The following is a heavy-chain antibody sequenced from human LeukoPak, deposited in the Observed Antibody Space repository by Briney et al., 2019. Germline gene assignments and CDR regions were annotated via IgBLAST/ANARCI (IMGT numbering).Heavy chain of an antibody. CDR2: ISWNSGSI. Sequence: GRSLRLSCAASGFTFDDYAMHWVRQAPGKGLEWVSGISWNSGSIGYADSVKGRFTISRDNAKNSLYLQMNSLRAEDMALYYCAREAVVGWDAFDIWGQGTMVTVSS. J-gene: IGHJ3*02. V-gene: IGHV3-9*03. CDR3: AREAVVGWDAFDI. CDR1: GFTFDDYA. D-gene: IGHD6-19*01.